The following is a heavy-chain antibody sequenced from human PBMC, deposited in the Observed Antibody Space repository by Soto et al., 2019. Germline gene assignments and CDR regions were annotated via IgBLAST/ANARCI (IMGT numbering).Heavy chain of an antibody. J-gene: IGHJ1*01. D-gene: IGHD2-15*01. CDR1: GGSMSSGDYY. V-gene: IGHV4-39*01. CDR3: ARGGVVVVVAATPEYFQH. Sequence: PSETLSLTCTVSGGSMSSGDYYWAWIRQPPGKGLEWIGTIYYSGGTYYNPSLKSRVTISADTSRNQFSLRLSSVTATDTAVYFCARGGVVVVVAATPEYFQHWGQGTLVTVSS. CDR2: IYYSGGT.